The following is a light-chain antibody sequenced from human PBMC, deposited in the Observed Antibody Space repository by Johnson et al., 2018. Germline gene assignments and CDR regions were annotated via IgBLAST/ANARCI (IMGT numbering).Light chain of an antibody. V-gene: IGLV1-51*02. J-gene: IGLJ1*01. CDR2: ENN. CDR3: GKWDSSLSAGNV. Sequence: QSVLTQPPSVSAAPGQKVTISCSGSSSNIGNNYVSWYQQLPGTAPKLLIYENNKRPSGIPDRFSGSKSGTSATLGITGLQTGDEADYYCGKWDSSLSAGNVVGTGTKVTVL. CDR1: SSNIGNNY.